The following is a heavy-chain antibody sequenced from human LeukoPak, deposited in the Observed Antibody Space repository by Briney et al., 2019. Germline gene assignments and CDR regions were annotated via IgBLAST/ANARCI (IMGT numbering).Heavy chain of an antibody. CDR3: ARDYYYYDSSGLEGY. CDR1: GFTFSSYG. CDR2: IRYDGSNK. Sequence: GGSLRLSCAASGFTFSSYGMHWVRQAPGKGLEWVAFIRYDGSNKYYADSVKGRFTISRDNAKNTLYLQMNSLRAEDTAVYYCARDYYYYDSSGLEGYWGQGTLVTVSS. J-gene: IGHJ4*02. V-gene: IGHV3-30*02. D-gene: IGHD3-22*01.